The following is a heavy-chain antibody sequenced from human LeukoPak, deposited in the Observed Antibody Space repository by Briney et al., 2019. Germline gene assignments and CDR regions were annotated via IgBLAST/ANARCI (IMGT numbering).Heavy chain of an antibody. CDR1: GFTFSSYA. CDR2: IKQDGSEK. J-gene: IGHJ4*02. D-gene: IGHD4-17*01. CDR3: ARDGTDYGDYEFDY. Sequence: GGSLRLSCAASGFTFSSYAMSWVRQAPGKGLEWVANIKQDGSEKYYVDSVKGRFTISRDNAKNSLYLQMNSLRAEDTAVYYCARDGTDYGDYEFDYWGQGTLVTVSS. V-gene: IGHV3-7*03.